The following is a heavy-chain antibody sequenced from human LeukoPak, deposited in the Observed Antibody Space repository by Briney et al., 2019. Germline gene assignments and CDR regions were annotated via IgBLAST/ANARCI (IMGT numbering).Heavy chain of an antibody. CDR2: ISGSGGST. Sequence: PSGGSLRLSCAASGLTFSSYAMSWVRQAPGKGLEGVSTISGSGGSTYYADSVKGRFTISRDNSKNTLYLQMNSLRAEDTAVYYCAKRGDGYFYYFDYWGQGTLVTVSS. CDR3: AKRGDGYFYYFDY. V-gene: IGHV3-23*01. J-gene: IGHJ4*02. CDR1: GLTFSSYA. D-gene: IGHD5-24*01.